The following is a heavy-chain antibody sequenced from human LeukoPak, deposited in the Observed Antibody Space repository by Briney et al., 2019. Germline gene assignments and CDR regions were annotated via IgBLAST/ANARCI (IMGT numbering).Heavy chain of an antibody. J-gene: IGHJ4*02. CDR2: ISSSSSYT. D-gene: IGHD4-17*01. Sequence: GGSLRLSCAASGFTFSSYNMNWVRQAPGKGLEWVSSISSSSSYTYYADSVKGRFTISRDNAKNSLYLEMNSLRAEDTAVYSCARDIGYGAPVFESWGQGTLVTVS. CDR1: GFTFSSYN. V-gene: IGHV3-21*01. CDR3: ARDIGYGAPVFES.